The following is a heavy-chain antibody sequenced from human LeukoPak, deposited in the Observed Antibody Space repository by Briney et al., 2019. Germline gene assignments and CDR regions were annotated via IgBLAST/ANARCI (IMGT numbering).Heavy chain of an antibody. CDR3: ARDEVAVAGTCQH. Sequence: GGSLRLSCAASGFTFSSYGMHWVRQAPGKGLEWVAFIRYDGSNKYYADSVKGRFTISRDNSKNTLYLQMNSLRAEDTVVYYCARDEVAVAGTCQHWGQGTLVTVSS. D-gene: IGHD6-19*01. V-gene: IGHV3-30*02. CDR1: GFTFSSYG. CDR2: IRYDGSNK. J-gene: IGHJ1*01.